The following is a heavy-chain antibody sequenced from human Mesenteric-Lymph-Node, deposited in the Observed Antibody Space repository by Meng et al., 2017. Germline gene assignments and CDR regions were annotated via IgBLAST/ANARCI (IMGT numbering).Heavy chain of an antibody. D-gene: IGHD3-10*01. V-gene: IGHV4-4*07. CDR3: ARDLSDLQGVIDY. CDR1: GGSISSYY. J-gene: IGHJ4*02. Sequence: GSLRLSCTVSGGSISSYYWSWIRQPAGKGLEWIGRIYTSGSTNYNPSLKSRVTMSVDTSKNQFSLRLSSVTAADTALYYCARDLSDLQGVIDYWGQGTLVTVSS. CDR2: IYTSGST.